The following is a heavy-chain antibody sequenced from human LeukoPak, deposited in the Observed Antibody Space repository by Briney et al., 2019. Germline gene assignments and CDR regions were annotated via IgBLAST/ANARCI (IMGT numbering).Heavy chain of an antibody. CDR1: GGSISSSSSY. Sequence: SETLSLTCTVSGGSISSSSSYWGWIRQPPGKGLEWIGNIYYSGSTYYNPSLKSRVTISVDTSKNQFCLKLNSVTAADTAVYYCARSLEGTFDYWGQGTLVTVSS. CDR2: IYYSGST. V-gene: IGHV4-39*01. CDR3: ARSLEGTFDY. J-gene: IGHJ4*02. D-gene: IGHD1-1*01.